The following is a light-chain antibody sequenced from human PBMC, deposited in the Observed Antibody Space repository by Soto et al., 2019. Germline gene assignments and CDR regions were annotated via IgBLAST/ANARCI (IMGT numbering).Light chain of an antibody. Sequence: QSVLTQPPSASGTPGQRVTISCSGSSSNIGTNYVYWYQQLPGTAPKLIIYRNGQRPSGVPDRFSGSKSGTSASLAISGLRSEDEADYYCVTWDDSLSAVVFGGGTQLTVL. CDR1: SSNIGTNY. CDR2: RNG. J-gene: IGLJ2*01. CDR3: VTWDDSLSAVV. V-gene: IGLV1-47*01.